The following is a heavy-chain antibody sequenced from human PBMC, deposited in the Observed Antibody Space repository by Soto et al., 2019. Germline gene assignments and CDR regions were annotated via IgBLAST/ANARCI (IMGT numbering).Heavy chain of an antibody. J-gene: IGHJ6*02. D-gene: IGHD6-13*01. V-gene: IGHV3-9*01. CDR3: ARVYGYTRLDYYGMDV. Sequence: SLTPACAACGFTFDDYAMHGVRQAPGKGLEWVSGISWNSGSIGYADSVKGRLTISRDNAKNSLYLQMNSVRAEDTAVYYRARVYGYTRLDYYGMDVWGQRTTVTVSS. CDR1: GFTFDDYA. CDR2: ISWNSGSI.